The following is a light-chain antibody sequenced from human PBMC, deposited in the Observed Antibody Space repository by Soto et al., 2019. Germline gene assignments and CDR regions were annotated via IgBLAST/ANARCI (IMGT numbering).Light chain of an antibody. CDR2: GAS. J-gene: IGKJ4*01. CDR3: QQRSTWPLT. CDR1: QRVSND. Sequence: EIVMTQSPATRSVSPGERATLSCRASQRVSNDFAWYQQKPDQAPRLLIYGASNRATGIPARFSGSGSGTDFSLTISSLEPEDFAVYYCQQRSTWPLTFGGGTKVDIK. V-gene: IGKV3-11*01.